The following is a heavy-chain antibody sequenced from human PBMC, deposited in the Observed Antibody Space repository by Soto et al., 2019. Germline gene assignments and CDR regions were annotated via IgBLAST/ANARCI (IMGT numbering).Heavy chain of an antibody. CDR2: IYYSGST. V-gene: IGHV4-59*01. CDR1: GGSISSYY. Sequence: PSETLSLTCTVSGGSISSYYWSWIRQPPGKGLEWIGYIYYSGSTNYNPSLKSRVTISVDTSKNQFSLKLSSVTAADTAVYYCARDPGYCSGGSCYSAFDYWGQGTLVTVSS. D-gene: IGHD2-15*01. CDR3: ARDPGYCSGGSCYSAFDY. J-gene: IGHJ4*02.